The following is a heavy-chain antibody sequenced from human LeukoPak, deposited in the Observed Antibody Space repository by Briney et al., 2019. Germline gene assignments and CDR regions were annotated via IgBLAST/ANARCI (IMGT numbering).Heavy chain of an antibody. V-gene: IGHV4-59*01. CDR1: GGSISSYY. J-gene: IGHJ4*02. CDR3: ARDRGPDCSGGSCWDY. D-gene: IGHD2-15*01. CDR2: IYYSGNT. Sequence: SETLSLTCTVSGGSISSYYWTWIRQPPGKGLEWIGYIYYSGNTNYNPSLKSRVTISVDTSKNQFSLKLSSVTAADTAVYYCARDRGPDCSGGSCWDYWGQGTLVTVSS.